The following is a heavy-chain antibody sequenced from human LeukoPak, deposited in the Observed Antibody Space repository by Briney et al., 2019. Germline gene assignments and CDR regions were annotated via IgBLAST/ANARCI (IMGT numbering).Heavy chain of an antibody. CDR3: ARDTVGVTDY. V-gene: IGHV3-7*01. CDR1: GFTFSSSW. J-gene: IGHJ4*02. Sequence: PGGSLRLSCAASGFTFSSSWMSWVRQAPGKGLEWVANIKPDGSEEYYVDSVKGRFTISRDNAKNSLYLQMNSLRVEDTGLYYCARDTVGVTDYWGQGTLVTVSS. D-gene: IGHD1-26*01. CDR2: IKPDGSEE.